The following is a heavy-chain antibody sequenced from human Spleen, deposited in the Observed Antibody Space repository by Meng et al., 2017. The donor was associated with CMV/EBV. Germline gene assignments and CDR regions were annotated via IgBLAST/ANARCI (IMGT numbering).Heavy chain of an antibody. CDR1: GFTFRTYW. V-gene: IGHV3-7*01. D-gene: IGHD3-10*01. CDR2: IKPDGSEK. J-gene: IGHJ6*02. CDR3: ARDMGEMVRGVRVSNYGMDV. Sequence: GGSLRLSCVASGFTFRTYWMSWVRQAPGKGLEWVANIKPDGSEKYYVDSVMGRFTVSRDNAKTSLYVQMNSLRVEDTAVYYCARDMGEMVRGVRVSNYGMDVWGQGTTVTVS.